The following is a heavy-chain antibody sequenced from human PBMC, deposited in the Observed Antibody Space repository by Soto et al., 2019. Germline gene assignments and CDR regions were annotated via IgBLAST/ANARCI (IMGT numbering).Heavy chain of an antibody. D-gene: IGHD2-15*01. Sequence: EVQLVQSGAEVKKPGESLKISCKGSGYSFTSYWIGWVRQMPGKGLEWMGIIYPGDSDTRYSPSFQGQVTISADKSISTASLQWSSLKASDTAMYYCACPTLDGGIDYGMDVWGQGTTVTVSS. CDR3: ACPTLDGGIDYGMDV. CDR2: IYPGDSDT. J-gene: IGHJ6*02. CDR1: GYSFTSYW. V-gene: IGHV5-51*01.